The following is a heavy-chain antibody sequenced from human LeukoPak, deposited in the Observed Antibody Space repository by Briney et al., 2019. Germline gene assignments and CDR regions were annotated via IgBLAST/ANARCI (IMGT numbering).Heavy chain of an antibody. CDR3: ARYSYGDYVGWFDP. D-gene: IGHD4-17*01. CDR2: IYYSGST. J-gene: IGHJ5*02. CDR1: GGSISSYY. Sequence: SETLSLTCTVSGGSISSYYWSWIRQPPGKGLEWTGYIYYSGSTNYNPSLKSRVTISVDTSKNQFSLKLSSVTAADTAVYYCARYSYGDYVGWFDPWGQGTLVTVSS. V-gene: IGHV4-59*08.